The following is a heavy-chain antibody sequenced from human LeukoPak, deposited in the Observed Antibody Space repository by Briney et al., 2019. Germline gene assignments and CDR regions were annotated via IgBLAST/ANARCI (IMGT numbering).Heavy chain of an antibody. CDR1: GGSFSGYY. D-gene: IGHD3-22*01. J-gene: IGHJ5*02. CDR3: ARLSYYDSSGYYRGPNWFDP. V-gene: IGHV4-34*01. CDR2: INHSGST. Sequence: SETLSLTCAVSGGSFSGYYWSWIRQPPGKGLEWIGEINHSGSTNYNPSLKSRVTISVDTSKNQFSLKLSSVTAADTAVYYCARLSYYDSSGYYRGPNWFDPWGQGTLVTVSS.